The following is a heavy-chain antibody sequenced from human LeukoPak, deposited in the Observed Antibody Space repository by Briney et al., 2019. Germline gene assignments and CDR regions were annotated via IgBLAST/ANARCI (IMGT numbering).Heavy chain of an antibody. CDR1: GGTFSSYA. D-gene: IGHD4-17*01. CDR2: IIPIFGTA. V-gene: IGHV1-69*13. CDR3: ARDTFGDYAALDFDY. Sequence: SVKVSCKASGGTFSSYAISWVRQAPGQGLEWMGGIIPIFGTANYAQKFQGRVTITADESTSTAYMELSSLRSDDTAVYYCARDTFGDYAALDFDYWGQGTLVTVSS. J-gene: IGHJ4*02.